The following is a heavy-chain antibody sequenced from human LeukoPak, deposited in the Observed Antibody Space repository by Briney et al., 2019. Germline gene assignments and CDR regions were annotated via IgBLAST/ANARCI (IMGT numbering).Heavy chain of an antibody. Sequence: PGGSLRLSCAASGFTFSDYYMSWIRQAPGKGLEWVSYISSSGSTIYYADSVKGRFTISRDNSKNTLYLQMNSLRAEDTAIYYCAKGPYYDILTDYYSPGYWGQGALVTVSS. CDR1: GFTFSDYY. D-gene: IGHD3-9*01. CDR3: AKGPYYDILTDYYSPGY. J-gene: IGHJ4*02. CDR2: ISSSGSTI. V-gene: IGHV3-11*01.